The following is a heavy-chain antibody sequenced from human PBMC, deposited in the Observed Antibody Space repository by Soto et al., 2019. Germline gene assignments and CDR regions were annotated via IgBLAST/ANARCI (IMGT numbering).Heavy chain of an antibody. CDR2: ISGSGGST. CDR1: GFTFSSYA. Sequence: GGSLRLSCAASGFTFSSYAMSWVRQAPGKGLEWVSAISGSGGSTYYADSVKGRFTISRDNSKNTLYLQMNSLRAEDTAVYYCAKASAVTTGGPHYYYGMDVWGQGTTVTVSS. V-gene: IGHV3-23*01. J-gene: IGHJ6*02. CDR3: AKASAVTTGGPHYYYGMDV. D-gene: IGHD4-17*01.